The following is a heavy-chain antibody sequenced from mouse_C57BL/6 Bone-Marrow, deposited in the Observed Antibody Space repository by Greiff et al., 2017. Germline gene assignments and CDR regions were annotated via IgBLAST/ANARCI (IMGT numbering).Heavy chain of an antibody. CDR1: GYTFTSYG. V-gene: IGHV1-81*01. CDR3: ARGYYYGRNAMDY. D-gene: IGHD1-1*01. Sequence: VQLQESGAELARPGASVKLSCKASGYTFTSYGISWVKQRTGQGLEWIGEIYPRSGNTYYNEKFKGKATLTADKSSSTAYMELRSLTSEDSAVYFCARGYYYGRNAMDYWGQGTSVTVSS. CDR2: IYPRSGNT. J-gene: IGHJ4*01.